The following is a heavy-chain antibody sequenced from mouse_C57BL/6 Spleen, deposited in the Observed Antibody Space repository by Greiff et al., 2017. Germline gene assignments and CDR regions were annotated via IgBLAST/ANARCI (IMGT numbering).Heavy chain of an antibody. J-gene: IGHJ3*01. CDR1: GYTFTDYN. CDR2: INPNNGGT. CDR3: ARGGLLRSAWFAY. D-gene: IGHD1-1*01. V-gene: IGHV1-22*01. Sequence: VQLQQSGPELVKPGASVKMSCKASGYTFTDYNMHWVKQSHGKSLEWIGYINPNNGGTSYNQKFKGKATLTVNKSSSTAYMELRSLTSEDSAVYYCARGGLLRSAWFAYWGQGTLVTVSA.